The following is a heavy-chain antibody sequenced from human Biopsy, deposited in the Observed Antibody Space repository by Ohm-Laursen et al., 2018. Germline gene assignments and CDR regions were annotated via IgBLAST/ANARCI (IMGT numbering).Heavy chain of an antibody. CDR3: AKDRYNYTPIGGFSMDV. D-gene: IGHD5-18*01. CDR1: GFTFGDYY. V-gene: IGHV3-11*04. CDR2: ISGSGVTK. Sequence: SLRLSCAASGFTFGDYYMSWIRQAPGKGLEWLSYISGSGVTKMYADSVKGRFTISRDNSRDTLYLQMSSLRAEDTAVYYCAKDRYNYTPIGGFSMDVWGQGTTVTVSS. J-gene: IGHJ6*02.